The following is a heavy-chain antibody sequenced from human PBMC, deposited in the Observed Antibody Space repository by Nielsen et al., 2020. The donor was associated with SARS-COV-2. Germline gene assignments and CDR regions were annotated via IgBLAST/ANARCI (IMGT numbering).Heavy chain of an antibody. CDR1: GFTFSNAW. D-gene: IGHD6-13*01. CDR3: TTAVRYSSSWYYYYYGMDV. J-gene: IGHJ6*02. CDR2: IKSKTDGGTT. V-gene: IGHV3-15*01. Sequence: GEPLKISCAASGFTFSNAWMSWVRQAPGKGLEWVGRIKSKTDGGTTDYAAPVKGRFTISRDDSKNTLYLQMNSLKTEDTAVYYCTTAVRYSSSWYYYYYGMDVWGQGTTVTVSS.